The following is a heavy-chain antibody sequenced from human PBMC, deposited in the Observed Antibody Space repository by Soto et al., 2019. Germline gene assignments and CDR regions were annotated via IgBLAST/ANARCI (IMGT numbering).Heavy chain of an antibody. CDR1: GFTISECS. Sequence: GGSLILSCEASGFTISECSMNWVRQAPGNGLEWVSAISGSGGSIHYADSVKGRFTISRDNSKNTLYLQMNSLRDEDTAVYHCVKGYWKGDVWGQGTTVTVSS. CDR2: ISGSGGSI. CDR3: VKGYWKGDV. V-gene: IGHV3-23*01. J-gene: IGHJ6*02. D-gene: IGHD1-1*01.